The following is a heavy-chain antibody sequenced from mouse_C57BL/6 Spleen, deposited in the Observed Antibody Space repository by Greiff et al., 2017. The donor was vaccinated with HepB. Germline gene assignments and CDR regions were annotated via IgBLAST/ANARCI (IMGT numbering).Heavy chain of an antibody. V-gene: IGHV1-19*01. D-gene: IGHD2-4*01. CDR2: INPYNGGT. CDR3: ARSGITTKYFDV. J-gene: IGHJ1*03. CDR1: GYTFTDYY. Sequence: VQLQQSGPVLVKPGASVKMSCKASGYTFTDYYMNWVKQSHGKSLEWIGVINPYNGGTSYNQKFKGKATLTVDKSSSTAYMELHSLTSEDSAVYYCARSGITTKYFDVWGTGTTVTVSS.